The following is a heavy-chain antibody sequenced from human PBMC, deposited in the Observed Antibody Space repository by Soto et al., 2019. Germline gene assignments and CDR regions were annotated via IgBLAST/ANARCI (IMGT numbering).Heavy chain of an antibody. CDR3: ATDGGGYFDY. CDR1: GGSISSYY. Sequence: QVQLQESGPGLVKPSETLSLTCTVSGGSISSYYWSWIRQPPGKGLEWIGYIYYSGSTNYNPSLKRRVTISVDTAKTQFSLKLSSVTAADTAVYYCATDGGGYFDYWGQGTLVTVSS. CDR2: IYYSGST. V-gene: IGHV4-59*01. D-gene: IGHD2-8*02. J-gene: IGHJ4*02.